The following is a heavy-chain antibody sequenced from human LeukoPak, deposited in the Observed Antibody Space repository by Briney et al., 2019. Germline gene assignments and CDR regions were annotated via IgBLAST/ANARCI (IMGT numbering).Heavy chain of an antibody. CDR1: GGSISSYY. CDR2: IYTSEST. J-gene: IGHJ5*02. D-gene: IGHD2-2*01. V-gene: IGHV4-4*07. CDR3: ARDPKYCSSTSCLYNWFDP. Sequence: SETLSLTCTVSGGSISSYYWSWIRQPAGKGLEWIGRIYTSESTNYNPSLKSRVTMSVDTSKNQFSLKLSSVTAADTAVYYCARDPKYCSSTSCLYNWFDPWGQGTLVTVSS.